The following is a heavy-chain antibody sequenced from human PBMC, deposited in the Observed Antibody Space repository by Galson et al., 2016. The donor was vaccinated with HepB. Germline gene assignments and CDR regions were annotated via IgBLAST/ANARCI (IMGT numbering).Heavy chain of an antibody. V-gene: IGHV3-21*01. CDR3: ARYRGQPPPRYFDY. J-gene: IGHJ4*02. D-gene: IGHD2-15*01. CDR2: ITGSNRYI. Sequence: SLRLSCAASGFTFSSYTMNWVRQAPGKGLEWVASITGSNRYIDYVDSVKGRFTISRDNARNSLFLRMDSLRAEDTAVYYCARYRGQPPPRYFDYWGLGTLVTVSS. CDR1: GFTFSSYT.